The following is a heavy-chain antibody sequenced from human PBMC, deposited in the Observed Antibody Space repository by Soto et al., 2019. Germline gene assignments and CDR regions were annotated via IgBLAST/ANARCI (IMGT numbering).Heavy chain of an antibody. CDR3: ARAWGGYFDY. J-gene: IGHJ4*02. CDR1: GGSISSGGYY. D-gene: IGHD3-16*01. CDR2: IYYSGST. V-gene: IGHV4-31*03. Sequence: QVQLQESGPGLVKPSQTLSLTCTVSGGSISSGGYYWSWIRQHPGKGLEWIGYIYYSGSTYYNPSLKSRVTISVDTAKTQFSLKLSSVTAAATAVDYCARAWGGYFDYWGQGTLVTVSS.